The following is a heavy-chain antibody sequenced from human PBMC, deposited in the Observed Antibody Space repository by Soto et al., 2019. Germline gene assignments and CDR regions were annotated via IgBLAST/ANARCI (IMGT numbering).Heavy chain of an antibody. CDR2: IYYNGST. CDR3: AAIIVIPASIPLDY. V-gene: IGHV4-39*02. CDR1: GGSVSSRSFF. J-gene: IGHJ4*02. D-gene: IGHD2-2*01. Sequence: KPSETLSLTCTVSGGSVSSRSFFWGWIRQPPGKGLEWIGTIYYNGSTNYSPPLKSRVTISVDKSKDHFYLKLSSVTAADRAVYFCAAIIVIPASIPLDYWGQGTPVTVSS.